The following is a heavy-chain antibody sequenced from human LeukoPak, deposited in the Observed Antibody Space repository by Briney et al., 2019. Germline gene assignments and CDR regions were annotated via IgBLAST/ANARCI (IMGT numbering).Heavy chain of an antibody. CDR2: IYYSGST. D-gene: IGHD5-18*01. J-gene: IGHJ4*02. Sequence: SETLSLTRTVSGGSISSGDYYWSWISQPPGKGVEWIGYIYYSGSTYYNPSLKSRVTISVDTSKNQFSLKLSSVTAADTAVYYCARASGYSAEWGQGTLVTVSS. CDR3: ARASGYSAE. CDR1: GGSISSGDYY. V-gene: IGHV4-30-4*08.